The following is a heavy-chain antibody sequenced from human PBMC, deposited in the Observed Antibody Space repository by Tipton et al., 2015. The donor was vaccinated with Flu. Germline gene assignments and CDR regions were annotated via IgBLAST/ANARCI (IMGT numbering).Heavy chain of an antibody. CDR3: ARDRIVNGFWTGYERYGMDV. Sequence: TLSLTCTVSGGSISYYYWNWIRQPPGKGLEWIGSIYYSGSTYYNPSLKSRVTISVDTSKNQFSLKLSSVTAADTAVYYCARDRIVNGFWTGYERYGMDVWGQGTTVTVSS. V-gene: IGHV4-39*07. D-gene: IGHD3/OR15-3a*01. CDR1: GGSISYYY. J-gene: IGHJ6*02. CDR2: IYYSGST.